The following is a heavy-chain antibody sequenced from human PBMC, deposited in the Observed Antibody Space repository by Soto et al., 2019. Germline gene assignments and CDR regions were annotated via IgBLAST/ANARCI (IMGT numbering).Heavy chain of an antibody. CDR2: IYYSGST. V-gene: IGHV4-59*01. J-gene: IGHJ4*02. D-gene: IGHD4-17*01. Sequence: PSETLSLTCTVSGDSISRYYWSWIRQPPGKGLEWIGYIYYSGSTNYNPSLKSRVTISVDTSKNQFSLKLSSVTAADTAVYYCARSNGDYGDYWGQGTLVTVSS. CDR1: GDSISRYY. CDR3: ARSNGDYGDY.